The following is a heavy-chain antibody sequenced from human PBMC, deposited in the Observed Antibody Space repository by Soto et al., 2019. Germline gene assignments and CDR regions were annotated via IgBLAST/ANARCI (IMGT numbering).Heavy chain of an antibody. V-gene: IGHV2-5*02. Sequence: QITLKESGRTVIRPTETLTLTCSFSGFSLSTTEVGVGWIRQPPGMALEWLALIYWDDDKRYSPSLRNRLTITRVTSKNEVVLIMTNMDPVDIGTYDCAHRVPDRMQRSGWDGGVFDSWGQGTPVIVSS. D-gene: IGHD6-19*01. CDR1: GFSLSTTEVG. CDR3: AHRVPDRMQRSGWDGGVFDS. CDR2: IYWDDDK. J-gene: IGHJ4*02.